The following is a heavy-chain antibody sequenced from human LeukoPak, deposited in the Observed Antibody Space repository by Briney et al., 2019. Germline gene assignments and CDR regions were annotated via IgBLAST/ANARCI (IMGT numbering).Heavy chain of an antibody. V-gene: IGHV3-30-3*01. CDR1: GFTFGSYA. CDR2: ISYDGSNK. J-gene: IGHJ4*02. Sequence: QAGGSLRLSCAASGFTFGSYAMHWVRQAPGKGLEWVAVISYDGSNKYYADSVKGRFTISRDNSKNTLYLQMNSLRAEDTAVYYCARDPSLDYWGQGTLVTVSS. CDR3: ARDPSLDY.